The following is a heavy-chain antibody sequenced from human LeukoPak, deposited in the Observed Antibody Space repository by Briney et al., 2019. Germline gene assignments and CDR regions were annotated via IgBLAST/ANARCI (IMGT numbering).Heavy chain of an antibody. V-gene: IGHV4-59*08. CDR1: GGSISSYY. Sequence: SETLSLTCTVSGGSISSYYWSWIRQPPGKGLEWIGYIYYSGSTNYNPSLKSRVTISVDTSKNQFSLKLSSVTAADTAVYYCASHGYGVAGLDYWGQGTLVTVSS. CDR3: ASHGYGVAGLDY. CDR2: IYYSGST. D-gene: IGHD6-19*01. J-gene: IGHJ4*02.